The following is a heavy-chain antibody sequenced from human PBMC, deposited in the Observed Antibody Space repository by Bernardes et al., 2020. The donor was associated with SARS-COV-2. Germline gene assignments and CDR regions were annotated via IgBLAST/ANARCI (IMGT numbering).Heavy chain of an antibody. CDR3: AKDRVATVVTPLDY. D-gene: IGHD5-12*01. Sequence: GGSLRLSCAASGFTFSSYGMHWVRQAPGKGLEWVAAISYDGSNKYYADSVKGRFTISRDNSKNTLYLQMNSLRAEDTAVYYCAKDRVATVVTPLDYWRQGTLVTVSS. CDR2: ISYDGSNK. CDR1: GFTFSSYG. J-gene: IGHJ4*02. V-gene: IGHV3-30*18.